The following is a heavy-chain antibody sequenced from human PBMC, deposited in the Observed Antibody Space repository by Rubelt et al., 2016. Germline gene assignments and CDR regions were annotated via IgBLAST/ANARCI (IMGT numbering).Heavy chain of an antibody. CDR3: ASPYRRGYSYGYVY. Sequence: EVQLVESGGGLVQPGGSLRLSCAASGFTFSSYAMSWVRQAPGKGLEWVSAISGSGGSTYYADSVKGRFTISRDTAENTLYLQMNSLRAEDTAVYYCASPYRRGYSYGYVYWGQGTLVTVSS. J-gene: IGHJ4*02. D-gene: IGHD5-18*01. V-gene: IGHV3-23*04. CDR1: GFTFSSYA. CDR2: ISGSGGST.